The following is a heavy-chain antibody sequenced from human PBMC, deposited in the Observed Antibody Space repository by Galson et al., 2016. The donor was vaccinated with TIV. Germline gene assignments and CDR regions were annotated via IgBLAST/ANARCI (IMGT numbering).Heavy chain of an antibody. CDR2: TNWNGGST. CDR1: GFIFDDYD. CDR3: ARVRSCGGDCYCFDY. V-gene: IGHV3-20*01. D-gene: IGHD2-21*02. Sequence: LRLSCAASGFIFDDYDMTWIRQVPGKGLEWVAATNWNGGSTGYADSVKGRFPISRDNAKNSLYLDVNSLRTKDTALYHCARVRSCGGDCYCFDYWGQGTLVTVSS. J-gene: IGHJ4*02.